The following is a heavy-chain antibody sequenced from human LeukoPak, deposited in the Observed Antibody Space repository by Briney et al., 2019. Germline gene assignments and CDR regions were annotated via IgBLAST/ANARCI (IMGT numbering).Heavy chain of an antibody. Sequence: ASVTVSCKASGYTFTSYDINWVRQATGQGLEWMGWMSPNSGNTGYAQRFQGRVTMTRNTSISTAYMELSSLRSEDTAVYYCARGQGNYYYYYMDVWGKGTTVTVSS. CDR1: GYTFTSYD. V-gene: IGHV1-8*01. CDR2: MSPNSGNT. D-gene: IGHD3-10*01. CDR3: ARGQGNYYYYYMDV. J-gene: IGHJ6*03.